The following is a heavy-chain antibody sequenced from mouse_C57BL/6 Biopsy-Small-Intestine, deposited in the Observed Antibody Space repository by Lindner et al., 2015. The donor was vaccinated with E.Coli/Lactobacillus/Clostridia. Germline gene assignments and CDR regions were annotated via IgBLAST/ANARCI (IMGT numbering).Heavy chain of an antibody. CDR3: ARPHYYAMDY. CDR1: GFTFSDYG. J-gene: IGHJ4*01. V-gene: IGHV5-17*01. Sequence: VQLQESGGGLVKPGGSLKLSCAASGFTFSDYGMHWVRQAPERGLGWVAYISSGNNTIYYADSVKGRFTISRDNAKNTLFLQMTSLRSEDTAMYYCARPHYYAMDYWGQGTSVTVSS. CDR2: ISSGNNTI.